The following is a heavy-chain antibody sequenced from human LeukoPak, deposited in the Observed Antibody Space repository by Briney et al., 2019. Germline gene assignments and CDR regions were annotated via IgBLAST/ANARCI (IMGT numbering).Heavy chain of an antibody. V-gene: IGHV3-15*01. Sequence: GGSLRLSCAASGFTFSNAWMNWVRQAPGKGLEWVGRIKSKTNGGTTDYAAPVKGRFTISRDDSKNTLYLQMNSLKTEDTAVYYCTTRHLGVVPGASQRDYWGQGTLVTVSS. CDR2: IKSKTNGGTT. CDR3: TTRHLGVVPGASQRDY. J-gene: IGHJ4*02. D-gene: IGHD2-2*01. CDR1: GFTFSNAW.